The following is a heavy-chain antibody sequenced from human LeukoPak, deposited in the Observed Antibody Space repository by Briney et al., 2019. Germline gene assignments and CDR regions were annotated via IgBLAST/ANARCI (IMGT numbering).Heavy chain of an antibody. D-gene: IGHD5-12*01. CDR1: GFTFSSYG. CDR3: ARNSEPLGYSGYHFDY. Sequence: GGSLRLSCAASGFTFSSYGMHWVRQAPGKGLEWVAVISYDGSNKYYADSVKGRFTISRDNAKNSLYLQLNSLRAEDTAVYYCARNSEPLGYSGYHFDYWGQGTLVTVSS. J-gene: IGHJ4*02. V-gene: IGHV3-30*03. CDR2: ISYDGSNK.